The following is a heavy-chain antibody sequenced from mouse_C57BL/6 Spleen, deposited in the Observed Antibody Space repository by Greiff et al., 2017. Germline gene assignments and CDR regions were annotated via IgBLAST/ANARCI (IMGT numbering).Heavy chain of an antibody. Sequence: QVQLKQSGAELVRPGASVTLSCKASGYTFTDYEMHWVKQTPVHGLEWIGAIDPETGGTAYNQKFKGKAILTADKSSSTAYMELRSLTSEDSAVYYCTRDSLLLFAYWGQGTLVTVSA. CDR2: IDPETGGT. CDR1: GYTFTDYE. CDR3: TRDSLLLFAY. D-gene: IGHD2-1*01. V-gene: IGHV1-15*01. J-gene: IGHJ3*01.